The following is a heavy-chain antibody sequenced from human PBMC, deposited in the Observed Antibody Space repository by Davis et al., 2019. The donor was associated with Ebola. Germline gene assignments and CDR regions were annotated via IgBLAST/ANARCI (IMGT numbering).Heavy chain of an antibody. Sequence: SVKVSCKASGGTFSSFRISWVRQARGQGLEWMGRIIPFIGIGDYAPKFRGRVTITADKFTNTVYMELSSLKSDDTAVYYCARDPPHSWGQGTLVTVSS. CDR3: ARDPPHS. J-gene: IGHJ5*02. CDR2: IIPFIGIG. CDR1: GGTFSSFR. V-gene: IGHV1-69*04.